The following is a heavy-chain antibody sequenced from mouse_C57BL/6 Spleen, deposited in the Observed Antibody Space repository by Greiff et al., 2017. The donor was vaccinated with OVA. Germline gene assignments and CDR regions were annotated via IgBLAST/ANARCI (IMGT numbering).Heavy chain of an antibody. Sequence: QVQLQQPGAELVRPGTSVKLSCKASGYTFTSYWMHWVKQRPGQGLEWIGVIDPSDSYTNYNQKFTGKATLTVDTSSSTAYMQLSSLTSEDSAVYYCALITTVGDYWGQGTTLTVSS. D-gene: IGHD1-1*01. CDR1: GYTFTSYW. V-gene: IGHV1-59*01. CDR2: IDPSDSYT. CDR3: ALITTVGDY. J-gene: IGHJ2*01.